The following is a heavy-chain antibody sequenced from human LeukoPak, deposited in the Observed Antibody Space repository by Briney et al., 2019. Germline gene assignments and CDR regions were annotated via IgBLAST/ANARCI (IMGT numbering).Heavy chain of an antibody. D-gene: IGHD3-10*01. J-gene: IGHJ4*02. V-gene: IGHV3-48*04. CDR1: GFKFSSFS. Sequence: GGSLRLSCTASGFKFSSFSMNWARQAPGKGLEWLSYISSTSSAIYYADSVKGRFTISRDNAKNSLYLQMDSLRAEDTAVYFCAKRGVVIRVILVGFHKEAYYFDSWGQGVVVTVSS. CDR2: ISSTSSAI. CDR3: AKRGVVIRVILVGFHKEAYYFDS.